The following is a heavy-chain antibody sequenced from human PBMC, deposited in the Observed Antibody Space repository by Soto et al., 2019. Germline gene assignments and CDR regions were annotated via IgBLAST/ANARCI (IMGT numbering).Heavy chain of an antibody. CDR2: INHSGST. J-gene: IGHJ4*02. V-gene: IGHV4-34*01. Sequence: SETLSLTCAVYGGSFSGYYWSWIRQPPGKGLEWIGEINHSGSTNYNPSLKSRVTISVDTPKNQFSLKLSSVTAADTAVYYCARGDAVAGHFDYWGQGTLVTVSS. CDR3: ARGDAVAGHFDY. CDR1: GGSFSGYY. D-gene: IGHD6-19*01.